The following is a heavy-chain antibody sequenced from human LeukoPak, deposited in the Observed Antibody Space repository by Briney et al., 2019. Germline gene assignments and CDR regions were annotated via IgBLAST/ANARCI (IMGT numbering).Heavy chain of an antibody. CDR1: GFTFSSYS. CDR2: ISSSSSTI. Sequence: GGSLRLSCAASGFTFSSYSMNWVRQAPGKGLEWVSYISSSSSTIYYADSVKGRFTISRDNAKNSLYLQMNSLRAEDTAVYYCAKAGRYCSSTSCYEGYYYYMDVWGKGTTVTISS. V-gene: IGHV3-48*01. J-gene: IGHJ6*03. CDR3: AKAGRYCSSTSCYEGYYYYMDV. D-gene: IGHD2-2*01.